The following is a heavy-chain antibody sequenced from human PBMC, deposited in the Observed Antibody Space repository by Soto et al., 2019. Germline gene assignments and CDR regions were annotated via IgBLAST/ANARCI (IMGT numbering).Heavy chain of an antibody. V-gene: IGHV1-69*13. CDR2: IIPIFGTA. D-gene: IGHD1-26*01. J-gene: IGHJ6*02. CDR3: ASHSGSSPEGRYYYGMDV. CDR1: GYTFTSYD. Sequence: ASVKVSCKASGYTFTSYDINWVRQAPGQGLEWMGGIIPIFGTADYAQKFQGRVTITADESTSIAYMELSSLRSEDTAVYYCASHSGSSPEGRYYYGMDVWGQGTTVTVSS.